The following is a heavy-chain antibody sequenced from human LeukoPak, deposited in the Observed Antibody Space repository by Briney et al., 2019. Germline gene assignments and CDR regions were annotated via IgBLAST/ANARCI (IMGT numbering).Heavy chain of an antibody. V-gene: IGHV3-48*03. CDR1: GFIFSSYE. Sequence: PGGSLRLSCAGHGFIFSSYEINWVRQAPGKGLEWISYIGINEDNIYYADSVKGRFTISRDNAKSSVFLQMNSLRVEDTAVCYCARETAHCGGDCYDYWGRGTLVTVSS. D-gene: IGHD2-21*01. CDR3: ARETAHCGGDCYDY. CDR2: IGINEDNI. J-gene: IGHJ4*02.